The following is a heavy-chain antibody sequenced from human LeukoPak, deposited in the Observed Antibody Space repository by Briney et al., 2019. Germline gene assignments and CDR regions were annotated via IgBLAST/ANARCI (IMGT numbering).Heavy chain of an antibody. Sequence: SETLSLTCTVSGGSISSSSYYWGWIRQPPGKGLEWIGSIYYSGSTYYNPSLKSRVTISVDTSKNQFSLKLSSVTAADTAVYYCARQGYDFWSGYYLYYYYYYYMDVWGKGTTVTVSS. D-gene: IGHD3-3*01. J-gene: IGHJ6*03. V-gene: IGHV4-39*01. CDR2: IYYSGST. CDR1: GGSISSSSYY. CDR3: ARQGYDFWSGYYLYYYYYYYMDV.